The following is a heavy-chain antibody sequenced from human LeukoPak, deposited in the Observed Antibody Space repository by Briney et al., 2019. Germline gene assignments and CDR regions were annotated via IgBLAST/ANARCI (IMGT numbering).Heavy chain of an antibody. V-gene: IGHV4-4*02. Sequence: PSGTLSLTCAVSGVSISSSNWWSWVRQPPGQGLEWIGEIYHSGSTNYNPSLKSRVTISVDKSKNQFSLKLSSVTAADTAVYYCARTYYYDSSGYYYFDYWGQGTLVTVSP. D-gene: IGHD3-22*01. CDR1: GVSISSSNW. J-gene: IGHJ4*02. CDR3: ARTYYYDSSGYYYFDY. CDR2: IYHSGST.